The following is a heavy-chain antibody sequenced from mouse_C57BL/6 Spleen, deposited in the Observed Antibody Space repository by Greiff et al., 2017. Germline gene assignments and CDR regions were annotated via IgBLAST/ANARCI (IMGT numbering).Heavy chain of an antibody. D-gene: IGHD1-2*01. V-gene: IGHV1-69*01. CDR2: IDPSASYT. CDR3: AREEAGNYGAY. J-gene: IGHJ3*01. CDR1: GYTFTSYW. Sequence: QVQLQQPGAELVMPGASVKLSCKASGYTFTSYWMHWVQQRPGQGLEWIGEIDPSASYTNYNQKFKGKSTLTVDKSSSTAYMQLSSLTSEDSAVYYCAREEAGNYGAYWGQGTLVTVSA.